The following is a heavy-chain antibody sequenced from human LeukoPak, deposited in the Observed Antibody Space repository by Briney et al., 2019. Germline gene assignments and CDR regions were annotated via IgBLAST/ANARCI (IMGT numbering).Heavy chain of an antibody. Sequence: GGSLRLSCAASGFTFSTYAMSWVRQAPGRGLEWVSSISGSGGDIYYAGAVKGRFTISRDNSKNTLYLQMNSLRVDDTAVYYCVEDVVVIVAAKPGIWGQGTLVTVSS. CDR2: ISGSGGDI. D-gene: IGHD2-15*01. CDR3: VEDVVVIVAAKPGI. V-gene: IGHV3-23*01. J-gene: IGHJ4*02. CDR1: GFTFSTYA.